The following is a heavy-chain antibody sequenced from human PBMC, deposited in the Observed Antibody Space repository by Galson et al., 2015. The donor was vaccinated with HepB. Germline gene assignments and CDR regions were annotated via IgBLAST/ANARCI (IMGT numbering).Heavy chain of an antibody. CDR1: GFTFSSYA. CDR2: VSNNGLNT. J-gene: IGHJ4*02. CDR3: VKGDHYLAAFEY. V-gene: IGHV3-64D*06. Sequence: SLRLSCAVSGFTFSSYAMHWVRHAPGKGLEYVSAVSNNGLNTYSADSVKGRFTISRDNSKNALYLQMSSLRTEDTAVYYCVKGDHYLAAFEYWGQGTLVTVSS. D-gene: IGHD2-21*02.